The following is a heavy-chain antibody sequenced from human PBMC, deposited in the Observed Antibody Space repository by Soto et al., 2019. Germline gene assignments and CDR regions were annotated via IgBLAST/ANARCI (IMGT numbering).Heavy chain of an antibody. CDR1: GRSIRSSSYY. CDR2: VYYSGST. CDR3: ARLYQGDRGFYYYAVDV. J-gene: IGHJ6*02. D-gene: IGHD2-2*01. V-gene: IGHV4-39*01. Sequence: QLQLQESGPGLVKSSETLSLTCIVSGRSIRSSSYYWGWIRQPPGKGLEWIGSVYYSGSTFYSPSLKSRVTISVDTSQNQISLNLTSATAADTAVYYCARLYQGDRGFYYYAVDVWGPGTTVIVSS.